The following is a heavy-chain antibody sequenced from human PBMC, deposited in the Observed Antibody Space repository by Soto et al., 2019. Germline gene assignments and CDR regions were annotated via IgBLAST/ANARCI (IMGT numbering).Heavy chain of an antibody. CDR2: ISGSGGST. Sequence: EVQLLESGGGLVQPGGSLRLSCAASGFTFSSYAMSWVRQAPGKGLEWVSAISGSGGSTYYADSVKGRFTISRDNSKNTLYLQMNSLRAEDTAVYYCAKGGKVGYSGYAWFDPWGQGTLVTVSS. D-gene: IGHD5-12*01. CDR3: AKGGKVGYSGYAWFDP. V-gene: IGHV3-23*01. J-gene: IGHJ5*02. CDR1: GFTFSSYA.